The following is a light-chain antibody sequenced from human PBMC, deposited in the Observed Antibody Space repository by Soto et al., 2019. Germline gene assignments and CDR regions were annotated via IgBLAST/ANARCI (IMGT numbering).Light chain of an antibody. CDR2: EVS. CDR1: GSVVGSYNL. J-gene: IGLJ1*01. CDR3: CSYAGSSTYV. Sequence: QSALTHPASGSGSPGQSITISCTGTGSVVGSYNLVSWYQQHPGKAPKLMIYEVSKRPSGVSNRFSGSKSGNTASLTISGLQAEDEADYYCCSYAGSSTYVFGTGTKVTVL. V-gene: IGLV2-23*02.